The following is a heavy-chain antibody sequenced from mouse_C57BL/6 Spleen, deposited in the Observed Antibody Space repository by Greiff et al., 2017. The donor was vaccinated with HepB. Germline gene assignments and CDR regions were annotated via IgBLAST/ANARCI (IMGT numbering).Heavy chain of an antibody. Sequence: QVQLQQSGPELVKPGASVKISCKASGYAFSSSWMNWVKQRPGKGLEWIGRIYPGDGDTNYNGKFKGKATLTADKSSSTAYMQLSSLTSEDSAVYVCARKGRSSSFAYWGQGTLVTVSA. V-gene: IGHV1-82*01. CDR3: ARKGRSSSFAY. D-gene: IGHD1-1*01. CDR2: IYPGDGDT. J-gene: IGHJ3*01. CDR1: GYAFSSSW.